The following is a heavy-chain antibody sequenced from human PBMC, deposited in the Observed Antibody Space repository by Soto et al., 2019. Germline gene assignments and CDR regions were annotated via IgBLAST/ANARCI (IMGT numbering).Heavy chain of an antibody. CDR1: GITLSSSC. Sequence: GGSLKLSCEASGITLSSSCMTWVRQAAGKGLEWVANIRPDGTEKYHEDYVRGRFTNSRDNAKNSLYLQMNSLRVEDTAIYYCARSSWWSACCWGRGTLVPVSS. CDR3: ARSSWWSACC. CDR2: IRPDGTEK. D-gene: IGHD2-2*01. V-gene: IGHV3-7*01. J-gene: IGHJ4*02.